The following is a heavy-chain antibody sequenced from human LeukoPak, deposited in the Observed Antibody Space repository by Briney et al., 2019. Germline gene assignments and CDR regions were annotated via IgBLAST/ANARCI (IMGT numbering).Heavy chain of an antibody. CDR3: ARGGPSWWYGFDT. Sequence: PSETLSLTCTVSGGSVSRVSLYWACIRQSPGKGLEWIGYVYYTGSTNYNPSLKSRVSISIDTSKNQFSLKLNSVTAADTAVYYCARGGPSWWYGFDTWGQGTMVTVSS. CDR2: VYYTGST. J-gene: IGHJ3*02. CDR1: GGSVSRVSLY. V-gene: IGHV4-61*01. D-gene: IGHD2-15*01.